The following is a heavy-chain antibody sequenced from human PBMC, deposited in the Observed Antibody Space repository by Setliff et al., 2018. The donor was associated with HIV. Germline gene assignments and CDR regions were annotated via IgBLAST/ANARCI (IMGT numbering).Heavy chain of an antibody. Sequence: GESLRLSCAASGFNFDDHGMNWVRQVPGKGLEWVSGINSNGGSTGYADSVKGRFTISRDNAENSLYLQMSSLRAEDTAFYYCARGGYNYPFDYWGQGTLVTVSS. CDR1: GFNFDDHG. J-gene: IGHJ4*02. CDR2: INSNGGST. CDR3: ARGGYNYPFDY. V-gene: IGHV3-20*04. D-gene: IGHD5-12*01.